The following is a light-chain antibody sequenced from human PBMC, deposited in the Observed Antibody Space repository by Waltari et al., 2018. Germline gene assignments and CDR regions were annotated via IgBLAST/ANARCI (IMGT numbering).Light chain of an antibody. Sequence: SYVLTQPASVSVAPGRTAPITCEGNNIEDKTAPWYQKKPGQAPVLGTRYDNDRPSGIPERLSGSNSGNTATLTISRVEAGDEADYYCQVWHTTSDRRLGVFGGGTKLTVL. CDR2: YDN. CDR3: QVWHTTSDRRLGV. V-gene: IGLV3-21*01. J-gene: IGLJ3*02. CDR1: NIEDKT.